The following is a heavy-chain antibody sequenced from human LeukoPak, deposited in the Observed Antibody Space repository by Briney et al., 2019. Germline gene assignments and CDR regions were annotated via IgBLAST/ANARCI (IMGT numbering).Heavy chain of an antibody. J-gene: IGHJ4*02. D-gene: IGHD4-17*01. V-gene: IGHV4-30-2*01. Sequence: SQTLSLTCAVSGGSISSGGYSWSWIRQPPGKGLEWIGYIYHSGSTYYNPSLKSRVTISVDTSKNQFSLRLSSVTAADTAVYYCARLHGDLGGDDYWGQGTLVTVSS. CDR2: IYHSGST. CDR3: ARLHGDLGGDDY. CDR1: GGSISSGGYS.